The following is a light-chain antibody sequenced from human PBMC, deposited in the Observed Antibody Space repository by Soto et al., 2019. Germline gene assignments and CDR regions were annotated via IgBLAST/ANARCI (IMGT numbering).Light chain of an antibody. CDR1: NSNIGRNT. V-gene: IGLV1-44*01. Sequence: QPVLSQPPSASETPGQRVIISCSGSNSNIGRNTVNWYQLLPGTAPKLLIYTNNQRPSGVPDRFSASKSGTSASLAISGLQSEDEADYYCAAWDASLNGPVFGGGTKLTVL. CDR3: AAWDASLNGPV. J-gene: IGLJ2*01. CDR2: TNN.